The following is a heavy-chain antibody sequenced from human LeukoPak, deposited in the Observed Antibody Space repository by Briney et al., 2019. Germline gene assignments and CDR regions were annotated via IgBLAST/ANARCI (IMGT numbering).Heavy chain of an antibody. CDR3: ARVHRRGGYNRALDP. J-gene: IGHJ5*02. V-gene: IGHV4-39*01. D-gene: IGHD5-24*01. CDR1: GDSISSSEYY. CDR2: IYYSGTT. Sequence: SETLSLTCTVAGDSISSSEYYWGWIRQPPGKGLEYIGVIYYSGTTFYSPSLASRVTMSVDTSKDQFSLRLSSVTAADTAVYYCARVHRRGGYNRALDPWGQGTPVTVSS.